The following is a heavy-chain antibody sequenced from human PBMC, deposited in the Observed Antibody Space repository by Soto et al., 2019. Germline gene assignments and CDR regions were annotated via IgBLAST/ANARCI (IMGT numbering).Heavy chain of an antibody. Sequence: PGGSLRLSCAASGFTFSSYGMHWVRQAPGKGLEWVGVISYDGSNKYYADSVKGRFTISRDNSKNTLYLQMSSLRAEDTAVYYCVKDGSSGWPYYYGMDVWGQGTTVTVSS. V-gene: IGHV3-30*18. CDR2: ISYDGSNK. CDR1: GFTFSSYG. CDR3: VKDGSSGWPYYYGMDV. J-gene: IGHJ6*02. D-gene: IGHD6-19*01.